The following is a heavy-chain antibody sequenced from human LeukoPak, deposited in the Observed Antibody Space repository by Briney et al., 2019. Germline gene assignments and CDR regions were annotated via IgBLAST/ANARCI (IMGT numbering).Heavy chain of an antibody. J-gene: IGHJ5*02. D-gene: IGHD6-19*01. CDR1: GGSFSGYY. Sequence: PSETLSLTCAVYGGSFSGYYWSWIRQPPGKGLEWIGEINHSGSTNYNPSLKSRVTIPVDTSKNQFSLKLSSVTAADTAVYYCARSRGWYVGGEFDPWGQGTLVTVSS. CDR2: INHSGST. CDR3: ARSRGWYVGGEFDP. V-gene: IGHV4-34*01.